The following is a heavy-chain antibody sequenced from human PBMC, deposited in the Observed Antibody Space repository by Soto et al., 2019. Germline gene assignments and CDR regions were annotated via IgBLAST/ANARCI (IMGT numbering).Heavy chain of an antibody. V-gene: IGHV3-7*04. J-gene: IGHJ4*02. CDR3: ARGGVAYSESVS. CDR2: INTGGSGQ. Sequence: EVQLVESGGGLVQPGGSLRLSCAASGFTFGNYWMSWVRQAPGKGLEWLANINTGGSGQYYVDSVKGRFTISRDNAERSLSLEMNSLRVEDTAVYYCARGGVAYSESVSWGQGTLVTVSS. D-gene: IGHD3-10*01. CDR1: GFTFGNYW.